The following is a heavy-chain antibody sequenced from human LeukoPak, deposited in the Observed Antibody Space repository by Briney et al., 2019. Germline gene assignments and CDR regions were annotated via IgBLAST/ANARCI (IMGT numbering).Heavy chain of an antibody. D-gene: IGHD4/OR15-4a*01. Sequence: GGFLRLSCAASGFTFSSYGMHWVRQAPGKGLEWVAFIRYDGSNKYYADSVKGRFTISRDNAKNSLYLQMNSLRAEDTAVYYCARDTLGEGEDANYAVYYFDYWGQGTVVTVSS. V-gene: IGHV3-30*02. CDR1: GFTFSSYG. J-gene: IGHJ4*02. CDR2: IRYDGSNK. CDR3: ARDTLGEGEDANYAVYYFDY.